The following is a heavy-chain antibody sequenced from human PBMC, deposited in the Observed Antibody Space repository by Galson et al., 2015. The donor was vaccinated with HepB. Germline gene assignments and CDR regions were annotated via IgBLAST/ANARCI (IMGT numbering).Heavy chain of an antibody. Sequence: SVKVSCKASGYTFTDYYIHWVRQAPGQGLRWMGMINTRGGRTTLAQNFQGRVTMTRDTSTTTVNMDLTSLTSEDTAVYFCTRGRPVHCSGGSCFYNWLDPWGQGTLVTVSS. CDR2: INTRGGRT. J-gene: IGHJ5*02. V-gene: IGHV1-46*03. CDR1: GYTFTDYY. D-gene: IGHD2-15*01. CDR3: TRGRPVHCSGGSCFYNWLDP.